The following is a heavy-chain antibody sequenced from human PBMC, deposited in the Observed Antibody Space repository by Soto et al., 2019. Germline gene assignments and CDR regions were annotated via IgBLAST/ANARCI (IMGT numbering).Heavy chain of an antibody. CDR2: IIPIFGTP. D-gene: IGHD1-20*01. J-gene: IGHJ6*02. CDR1: GDTFNTFA. Sequence: SSVKVSWKDYGDTFNTFAMNWVRPASGRGLQWVGGIIPIFGTPDSAQHFRGRVTISADESTNTSYLERSSLRSADTAVYYCARGPCITGTRAIQCATVVWAQGTTDTVSS. CDR3: ARGPCITGTRAIQCATVV. V-gene: IGHV1-69*13.